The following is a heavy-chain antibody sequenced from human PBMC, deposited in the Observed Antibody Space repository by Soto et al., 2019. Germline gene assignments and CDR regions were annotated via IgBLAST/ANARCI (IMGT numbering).Heavy chain of an antibody. J-gene: IGHJ6*02. D-gene: IGHD3-16*02. CDR3: ARDLDYVRGNHRQPYYGMDV. CDR2: MDSSGGTI. Sequence: PGGSLRLSCAASGFSFRSYEMNWVRQAPGKGLEWVSYMDSSGGTIYYADSVKGRFTISRDNAKNSLYLQMNSLRAEDTAVYYCARDLDYVRGNHRQPYYGMDVWGQGTTVTVYS. V-gene: IGHV3-48*03. CDR1: GFSFRSYE.